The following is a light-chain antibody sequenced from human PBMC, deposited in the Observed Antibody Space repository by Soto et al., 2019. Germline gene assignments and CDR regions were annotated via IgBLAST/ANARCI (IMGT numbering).Light chain of an antibody. Sequence: DIVLTQSPCTLSLSPGERATLSCRASQSVSNNYLAWYQQKPDQAPRLLIHGASTMATGVPDRFSGSGSGTDFTRTISRLEPADFALYHYQQYGILSWTFGQGTKVDIQ. CDR1: QSVSNNY. CDR2: GAS. J-gene: IGKJ1*01. V-gene: IGKV3-20*01. CDR3: QQYGILSWT.